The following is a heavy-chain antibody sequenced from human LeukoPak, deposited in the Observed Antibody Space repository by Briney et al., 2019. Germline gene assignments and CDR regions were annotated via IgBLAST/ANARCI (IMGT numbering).Heavy chain of an antibody. CDR3: ARGTAGYYYMDV. J-gene: IGHJ6*03. Sequence: GGSLRLSCAASGFTFSSYGMHWVRQAPGKGLEWVALISYDGYNKYYGDSVKGRFTISRDNSKNTLYLQMISLRAEDTAVYYCARGTAGYYYMDVWGKGTTVTVSS. CDR2: ISYDGYNK. CDR1: GFTFSSYG. V-gene: IGHV3-30*19. D-gene: IGHD1-1*01.